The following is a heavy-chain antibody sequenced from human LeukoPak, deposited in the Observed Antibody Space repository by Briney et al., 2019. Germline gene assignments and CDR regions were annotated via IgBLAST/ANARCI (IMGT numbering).Heavy chain of an antibody. CDR1: GGSISSYY. CDR3: ARGDMAVARFDP. V-gene: IGHV4-59*01. J-gene: IGHJ5*02. CDR2: IYYSGST. Sequence: SETLSLTCTVSGGSISSYYWSWIRQTPGKGLEWIGYIYYSGSTNYNPSLKSRVTISVDTSKNQFSLKLSSVTAADTAVYYCARGDMAVARFDPWGQGTLVTVSS. D-gene: IGHD6-19*01.